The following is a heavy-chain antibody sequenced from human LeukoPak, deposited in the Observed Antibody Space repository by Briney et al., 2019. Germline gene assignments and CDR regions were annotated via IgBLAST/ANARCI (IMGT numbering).Heavy chain of an antibody. V-gene: IGHV3-48*03. CDR1: GFILSSSE. J-gene: IGHJ6*03. D-gene: IGHD3/OR15-3a*01. CDR2: ISRSGSTI. CDR3: ARPTWTNYMDV. Sequence: GGSLRLSCAASGFILSSSEMNWVRQAPGKGLEWVSYISRSGSTIFYADSVKGRFTISRDNAKNSVSLQMNSLRAEDTAVYFCARPTWTNYMDVWSKGTAVTISS.